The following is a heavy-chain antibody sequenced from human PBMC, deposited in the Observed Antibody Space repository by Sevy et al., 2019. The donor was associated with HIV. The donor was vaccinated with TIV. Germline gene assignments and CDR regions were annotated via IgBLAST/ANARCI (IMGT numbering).Heavy chain of an antibody. CDR3: ARDRWELLHNYFDY. CDR2: TYYRSKWYN. J-gene: IGHJ4*02. V-gene: IGHV6-1*01. Sequence: KQSQTLSLTCAISGDSVSSNSAAWNWIRQAPSRGLEWLGRTYYRSKWYNDYAVSLKSRITITPDKSKNQFSLQLNSVTPEDTAVYYCARDRWELLHNYFDYWGQGTLVTVSS. D-gene: IGHD1-26*01. CDR1: GDSVSSNSAA.